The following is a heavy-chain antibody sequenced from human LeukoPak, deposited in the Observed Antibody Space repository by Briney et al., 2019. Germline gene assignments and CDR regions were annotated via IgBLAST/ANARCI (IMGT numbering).Heavy chain of an antibody. J-gene: IGHJ4*02. CDR3: ARGLGDSSGYYSSYFDY. D-gene: IGHD3-22*01. Sequence: SETLSLTCTVSGGSISSYYWSWIRQPPGKGLEWIGEINHSGSTNYNPSLKSRVTISVDTSKNQFSLKLSSVTAADTAVYYCARGLGDSSGYYSSYFDYWGQGTLVTVSS. V-gene: IGHV4-34*01. CDR1: GGSISSYY. CDR2: INHSGST.